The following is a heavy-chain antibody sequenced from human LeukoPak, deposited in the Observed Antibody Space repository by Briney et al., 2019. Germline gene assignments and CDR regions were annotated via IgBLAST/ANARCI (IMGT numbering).Heavy chain of an antibody. CDR3: ARGRAYYYGSGSKFDY. Sequence: SETLSLTCAVYGGSFSGYYWSWIRQPPGKGLEWVGEINHSGSTNYNPSLKSRVTISVDTSKNQFSLKLSSVTAADTAVYYCARGRAYYYGSGSKFDYWGQGTLVTVSS. D-gene: IGHD3-10*01. J-gene: IGHJ4*02. CDR2: INHSGST. CDR1: GGSFSGYY. V-gene: IGHV4-34*01.